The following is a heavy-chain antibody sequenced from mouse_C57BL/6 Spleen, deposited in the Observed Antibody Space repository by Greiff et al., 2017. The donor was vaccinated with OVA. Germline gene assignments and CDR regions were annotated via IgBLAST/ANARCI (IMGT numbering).Heavy chain of an antibody. J-gene: IGHJ2*01. CDR1: GYSITSGYY. Sequence: EVKVEESGPGMVKPSQSLSLTCPVTGYSITSGYYWHWIRHFPGNKLEWMGYISYSGSTNYNPSLKSRISITHDTSKNHFILKLNSVTTEDTATYYCARGGSKGDFDYWGQGTTLTVSS. D-gene: IGHD1-1*01. CDR2: ISYSGST. CDR3: ARGGSKGDFDY. V-gene: IGHV3-1*01.